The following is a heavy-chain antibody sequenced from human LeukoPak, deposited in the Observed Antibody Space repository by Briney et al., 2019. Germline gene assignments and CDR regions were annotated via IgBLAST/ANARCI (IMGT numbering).Heavy chain of an antibody. CDR2: INPNSGGT. Sequence: ASVKVSCKASGYTFTGYYMHWVRQAPGQGLEWMGWINPNSGGTNYAQKFQGWVTMTRDTSISTAYMELSRLRYDDTAVYYCARDLYSSSWYNYYYGMDVWGQGTTVTVSS. J-gene: IGHJ6*02. V-gene: IGHV1-2*04. D-gene: IGHD6-13*01. CDR1: GYTFTGYY. CDR3: ARDLYSSSWYNYYYGMDV.